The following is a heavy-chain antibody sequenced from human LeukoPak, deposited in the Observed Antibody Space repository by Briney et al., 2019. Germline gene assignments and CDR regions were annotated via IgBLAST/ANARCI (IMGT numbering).Heavy chain of an antibody. J-gene: IGHJ6*02. Sequence: AGSLTLSCAASGFTFSSSDDISVRQAPPEGRVEGSYKSSSGTTIHYVDSVKGRFRNSRDNAKNTVYLEMNSLRSEDTAVYYCARSLIPLGMDVWGQGTTVTVSS. D-gene: IGHD2-21*01. CDR3: ARSLIPLGMDV. V-gene: IGHV3-48*03. CDR2: KSSSGTTI. CDR1: GFTFSSSD.